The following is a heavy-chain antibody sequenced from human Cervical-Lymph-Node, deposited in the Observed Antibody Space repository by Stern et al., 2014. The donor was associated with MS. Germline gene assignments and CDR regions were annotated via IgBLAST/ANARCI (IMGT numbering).Heavy chain of an antibody. CDR3: ARFTYYYDSSGYPYGMDV. CDR2: ISAYNGNT. V-gene: IGHV1-18*01. J-gene: IGHJ6*02. CDR1: GYTFTSYG. D-gene: IGHD3-22*01. Sequence: VQLAESGAEVKKPGASVKVSCKASGYTFTSYGISWVRQAPGQGLEWMGWISAYNGNTNYAQKLQGRVTMTTDTSTSTAYMELRSLRSDDTAVYYCARFTYYYDSSGYPYGMDVWGQGTTVTVSS.